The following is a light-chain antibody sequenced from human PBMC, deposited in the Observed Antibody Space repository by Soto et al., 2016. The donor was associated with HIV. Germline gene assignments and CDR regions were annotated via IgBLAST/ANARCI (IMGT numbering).Light chain of an antibody. CDR1: QSVPRW. Sequence: DIHMTQSPSSLSASVGDRVTITCRASQSVPRWLAWFQKKPGQVPKLLIYRASTLKSGVPSRFSGSGSGTEFSLTISGLQSDDSATYYCLQYDRFPWTFGQGTNVEI. V-gene: IGKV1-5*03. J-gene: IGKJ1*01. CDR3: LQYDRFPWT. CDR2: RAS.